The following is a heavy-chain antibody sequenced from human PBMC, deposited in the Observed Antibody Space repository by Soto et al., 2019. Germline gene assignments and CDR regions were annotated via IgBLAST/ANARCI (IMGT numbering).Heavy chain of an antibody. CDR2: INPKTAAT. CDR3: ARIKWGLNYYNGMDV. Sequence: QVQLVQSGAEVKKSGASVKVSCKPSGYSFSDYFIQWVRQAHGQGLEWVAWINPKTAATNYAKKFQGRVSLTWDTSSTTAYMELTRLRPDDTAVYYCARIKWGLNYYNGMDVWGKGTTVIVSS. V-gene: IGHV1-2*02. CDR1: GYSFSDYF. J-gene: IGHJ6*04. D-gene: IGHD1-26*01.